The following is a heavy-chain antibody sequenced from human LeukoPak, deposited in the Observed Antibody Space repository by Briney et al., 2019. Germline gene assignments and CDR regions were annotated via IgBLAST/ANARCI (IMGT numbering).Heavy chain of an antibody. Sequence: TGRSLRLSCAASGFTVSSNYMSWVRQAPGKGLEWVSVIYSGGSTYYADSVKGRSTISRHNSKNTLYLQMNSLRAEDTAVYYCARGFHNGWFDPWGQGTLVTVSS. J-gene: IGHJ5*02. CDR2: IYSGGST. D-gene: IGHD2-8*01. V-gene: IGHV3-53*04. CDR3: ARGFHNGWFDP. CDR1: GFTVSSNY.